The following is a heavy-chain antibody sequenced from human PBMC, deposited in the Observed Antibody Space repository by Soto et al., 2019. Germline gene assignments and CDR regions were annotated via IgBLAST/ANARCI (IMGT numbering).Heavy chain of an antibody. D-gene: IGHD3-3*01. CDR2: IYKSGTT. CDR1: GGSISSGGFY. CDR3: ARVARDGGGYYGPFAA. V-gene: IGHV4-31*03. J-gene: IGHJ5*02. Sequence: QVQLQESGPGLVKPSQTLSLTCTVSGGSISSGGFYWGWIRQHPGKGLDWIGYIYKSGTTYYKPSLKSRVSISVDASKNQFSLTLSSVTAADTALYYCARVARDGGGYYGPFAAWGQGTLVTVSS.